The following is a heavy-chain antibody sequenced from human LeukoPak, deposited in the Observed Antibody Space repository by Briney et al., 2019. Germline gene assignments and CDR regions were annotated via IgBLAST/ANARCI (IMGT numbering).Heavy chain of an antibody. V-gene: IGHV4-39*07. CDR1: GGSIRSTSYY. Sequence: SETLSLTCTVSGGSIRSTSYYWGWIRQPPGKGPDWIGSISYTGTTYYNPSLKSRVTISVDTSKNQFSLKLSSVTAADTAVYYCARIGGSFYFYYYMDVWGKGTTVTVSS. CDR2: ISYTGTT. J-gene: IGHJ6*03. CDR3: ARIGGSFYFYYYMDV. D-gene: IGHD1-26*01.